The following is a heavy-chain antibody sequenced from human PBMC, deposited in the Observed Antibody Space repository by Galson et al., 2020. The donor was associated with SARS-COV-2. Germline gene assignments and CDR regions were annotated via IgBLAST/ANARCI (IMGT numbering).Heavy chain of an antibody. CDR1: GGSFSGYY. CDR2: INHSGST. D-gene: IGHD3-9*01. J-gene: IGHJ6*02. Sequence: SQTLSLTCAAYGGSFSGYYWSWIRQPPGKGLEWIGEINHSGSTNYNPSLKSRVTISVDTSKNQFSLKLSSVTAADTAVYYCARGSYDILTGYFSYYYYGMDVWGQGTTVTVSS. V-gene: IGHV4-34*01. CDR3: ARGSYDILTGYFSYYYYGMDV.